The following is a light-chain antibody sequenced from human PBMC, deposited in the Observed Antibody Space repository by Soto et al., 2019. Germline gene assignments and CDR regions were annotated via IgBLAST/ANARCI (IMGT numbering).Light chain of an antibody. J-gene: IGKJ1*01. Sequence: DIQMTQSPSTLSASVGDRVTITCRASQSISSWLAWYQQKPGKAPKLLIYKAYNLKSGVPSRFSGSGSGTEFTLTISSLQPDDFATYYCKQYNSYSRTFGQGTKVDIK. V-gene: IGKV1-5*03. CDR1: QSISSW. CDR3: KQYNSYSRT. CDR2: KAY.